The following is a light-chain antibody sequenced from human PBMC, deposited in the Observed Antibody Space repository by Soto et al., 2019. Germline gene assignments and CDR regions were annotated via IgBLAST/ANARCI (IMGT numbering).Light chain of an antibody. J-gene: IGKJ5*01. CDR3: QQGFNTPIT. V-gene: IGKV1-39*01. CDR1: QSISGS. CDR2: GAS. Sequence: DIQMTQSPSSLSASVGDRVTITCRASQSISGSLNWYQQQPGKPPKLLIFGASRLHSGVPSRFSGGGSGTDFTLTISRLQPEDFATYYCQQGFNTPITFGQGTRLEIK.